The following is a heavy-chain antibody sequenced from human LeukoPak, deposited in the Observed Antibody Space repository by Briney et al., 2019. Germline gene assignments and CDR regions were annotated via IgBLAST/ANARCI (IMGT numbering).Heavy chain of an antibody. CDR1: GFTFENYA. CDR3: AKDRDPPYVGNSYGYYSDY. V-gene: IGHV3-9*01. J-gene: IGHJ4*02. Sequence: QSGGSLRLSCVASGFTFENYAMHWVRQAPGKGLEWVSGIGWNGGSIGYADFAKGRFTISRDNARNSLFLQMNTLKPEDTALYYCAKDRDPPYVGNSYGYYSDYWGQGTLVTVSS. D-gene: IGHD5-18*01. CDR2: IGWNGGSI.